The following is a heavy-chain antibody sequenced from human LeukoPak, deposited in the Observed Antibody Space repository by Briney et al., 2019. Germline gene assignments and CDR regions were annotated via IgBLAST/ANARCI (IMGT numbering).Heavy chain of an antibody. CDR3: ARSPDCGGGGCYSIWYFDL. J-gene: IGHJ2*01. Sequence: SETLSLTCTVSGGSISSYYWSWIRQPPGKGLEWIGYIYYSGSTNYNPSLKSRVTISVDTSRNQFSLKLSSVTAADTTVYYCARSPDCGGGGCYSIWYFDLWGRGTLVTVSS. D-gene: IGHD2-15*01. CDR2: IYYSGST. CDR1: GGSISSYY. V-gene: IGHV4-59*08.